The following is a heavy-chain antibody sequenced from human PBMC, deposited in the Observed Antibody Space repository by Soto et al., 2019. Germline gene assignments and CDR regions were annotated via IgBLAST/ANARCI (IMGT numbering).Heavy chain of an antibody. CDR2: ISWNSGNI. CDR3: VRSKGGYSYGTPFDY. V-gene: IGHV3-9*01. CDR1: GFTFDDA. D-gene: IGHD5-18*01. J-gene: IGHJ4*02. Sequence: EVQLEESGGALVQPGRSLRLSCAASGFTFDDAMYWVRQVLGKGLEWVSSISWNSGNIGYADSVKGRFTTSRDNAETSLYLQMTSLRPEDTALYYCVRSKGGYSYGTPFDYWGQGTLVTVSS.